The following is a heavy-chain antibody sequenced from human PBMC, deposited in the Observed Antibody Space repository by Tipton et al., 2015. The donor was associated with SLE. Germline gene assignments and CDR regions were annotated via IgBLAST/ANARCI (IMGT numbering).Heavy chain of an antibody. D-gene: IGHD7-27*01. V-gene: IGHV4-59*01. Sequence: TLSLTCTVSGGSISSYSWSWIRQPPGKGLEWIGYIYYSGSTNYNPSLKSRVTISVDTSTNQFSLKLSSVTAADTAVYYCARGDTGDDYFDNWGQGTLVTVSS. CDR3: ARGDTGDDYFDN. CDR2: IYYSGST. CDR1: GGSISSYS. J-gene: IGHJ4*02.